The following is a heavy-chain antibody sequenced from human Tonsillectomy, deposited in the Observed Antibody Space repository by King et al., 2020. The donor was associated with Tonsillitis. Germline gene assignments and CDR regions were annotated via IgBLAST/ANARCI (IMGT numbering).Heavy chain of an antibody. V-gene: IGHV3-30*18. Sequence: QLVQSGGGVVQPGRFLRLSCAASGFTFSSYGMPLVRQAPGKGLEWVAVISNDGSNKYYADHVKGRFTISRDNSKNTLYLQMNSLRAEDTAVYYCAKGHDYGDYYFDYWGQGTLVTVSS. CDR3: AKGHDYGDYYFDY. D-gene: IGHD4-17*01. CDR2: ISNDGSNK. CDR1: GFTFSSYG. J-gene: IGHJ4*02.